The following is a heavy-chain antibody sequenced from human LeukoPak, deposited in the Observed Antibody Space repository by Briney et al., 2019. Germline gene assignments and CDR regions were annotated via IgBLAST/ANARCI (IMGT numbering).Heavy chain of an antibody. CDR2: IYYSGST. V-gene: IGHV4-31*03. Sequence: SETLSLTCTVSGGSISSGGYSWSWIRQHPGKGLEWIGYIYYSGSTYYNPSLKSRVTISVDTSKNQFSLKLSSVTAADTAVYYCARDGGSGYYFDYWGQGTLVTVSS. CDR3: ARDGGSGYYFDY. CDR1: GGSISSGGYS. J-gene: IGHJ4*02. D-gene: IGHD3-10*01.